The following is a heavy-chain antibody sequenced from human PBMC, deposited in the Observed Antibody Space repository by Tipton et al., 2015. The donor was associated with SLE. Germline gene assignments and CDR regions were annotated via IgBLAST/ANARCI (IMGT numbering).Heavy chain of an antibody. CDR2: IDNDGSTT. D-gene: IGHD3-10*01. J-gene: IGHJ4*02. Sequence: SLRLSCVGSGFTFSSHGMHWVRQAPGKGLVWVSYIDNDGSTTTYADFVKGRFTISRDNAKNSLYLQMNSLRAEDTALYYCAKDPTMVQGVIMGGEFDYWGQGTLVTVSS. V-gene: IGHV3-74*03. CDR1: GFTFSSHG. CDR3: AKDPTMVQGVIMGGEFDY.